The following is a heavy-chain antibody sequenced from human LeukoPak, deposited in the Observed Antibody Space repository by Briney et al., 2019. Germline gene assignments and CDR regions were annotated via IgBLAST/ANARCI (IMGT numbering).Heavy chain of an antibody. CDR1: GYTFTSYD. J-gene: IGHJ4*02. Sequence: SVKVSCKASGYTFTSYDINWVRQATGQGLEWMGRIIPILGIANYAQKFQGRVTITADKSTSTAYMELSSLRSEDTAVYYCARADDYGDYEGCWGQGTLVTVSS. CDR2: IIPILGIA. CDR3: ARADDYGDYEGC. V-gene: IGHV1-69*04. D-gene: IGHD4-17*01.